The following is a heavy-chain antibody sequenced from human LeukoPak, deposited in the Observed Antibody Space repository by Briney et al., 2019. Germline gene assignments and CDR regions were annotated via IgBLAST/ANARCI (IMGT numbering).Heavy chain of an antibody. J-gene: IGHJ5*02. V-gene: IGHV4-61*02. CDR1: RASISSGTYY. CDR2: IYTSGST. CDR3: ARDGFLEGYNWFDP. Sequence: SETLSLTCTVSRASISSGTYYWNWIRQPAGKGLEWIGRIYTSGSTNYNPSLKSRVTMSVDTSKNQFSLKLSSVTAADTAVYYCARDGFLEGYNWFDPWGQGTLVTVSS. D-gene: IGHD3-3*01.